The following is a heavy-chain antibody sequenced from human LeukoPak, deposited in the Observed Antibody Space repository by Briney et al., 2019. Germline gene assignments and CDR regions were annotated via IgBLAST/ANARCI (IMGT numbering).Heavy chain of an antibody. CDR2: IYYSGST. CDR3: ARRRGVVVPAARGGRSYYFDY. Sequence: PSETLSLTCTVSGGSISSSSYYWGWIRQPPGKGLEWIGSIYYSGSTYYNPSLKSRVTISVDTSKNQFSLKLSSVTAADTAVYYCARRRGVVVPAARGGRSYYFDYWGQGTLVTVSS. CDR1: GGSISSSSYY. V-gene: IGHV4-39*01. J-gene: IGHJ4*02. D-gene: IGHD2-2*01.